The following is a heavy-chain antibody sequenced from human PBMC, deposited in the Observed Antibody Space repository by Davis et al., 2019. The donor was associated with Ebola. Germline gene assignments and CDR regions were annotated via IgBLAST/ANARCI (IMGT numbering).Heavy chain of an antibody. J-gene: IGHJ1*01. CDR1: GFTFSSYA. Sequence: GGSLRPSCAAPGFTFSSYAMHWVRQAPGKGLEWVAVISFDGSNKYYADSVKGRFTISRDNSKNTLYLQMNSLRAEDTAVYYCAKGERVVVVILDWGQGTLVTVSS. CDR3: AKGERVVVVILD. CDR2: ISFDGSNK. V-gene: IGHV3-30-3*01. D-gene: IGHD2-15*01.